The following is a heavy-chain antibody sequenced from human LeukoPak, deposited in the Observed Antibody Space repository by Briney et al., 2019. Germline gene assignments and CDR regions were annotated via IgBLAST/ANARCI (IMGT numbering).Heavy chain of an antibody. CDR1: GGSFSGYY. V-gene: IGHV4-34*01. Sequence: SETLSLTCAVYGGSFSGYYWSWIRQPPGKGLEWIGEINHSGSTNYNPSLKSRVTISVDTSKNQFSLKLSSVTAADTAVYYCARRGKPIRNYYFDYWGQGTLVTVSS. CDR2: INHSGST. D-gene: IGHD1-14*01. J-gene: IGHJ4*02. CDR3: ARRGKPIRNYYFDY.